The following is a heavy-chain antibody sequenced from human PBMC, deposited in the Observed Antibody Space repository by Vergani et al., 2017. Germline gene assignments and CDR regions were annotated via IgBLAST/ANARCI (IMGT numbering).Heavy chain of an antibody. V-gene: IGHV4-39*01. CDR2: IYYSGST. CDR3: ARNRVGEGDPRVWFDP. Sequence: QLQLQESDPGLVKPSETLSLTCTVSGGSIRSTFYYWGWIRQPPGKGLDWIGTIYYSGSTYYNPSLKSRVTISVDTSKNQFSLKLNSVTAADTAVYYCARNRVGEGDPRVWFDPWGQGTLVTVSS. D-gene: IGHD1-26*01. J-gene: IGHJ5*02. CDR1: GGSIRSTFYY.